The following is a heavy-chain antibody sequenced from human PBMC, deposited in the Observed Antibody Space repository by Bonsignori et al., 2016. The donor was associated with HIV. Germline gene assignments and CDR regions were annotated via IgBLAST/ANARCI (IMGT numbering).Heavy chain of an antibody. CDR3: GERGTLLALDY. V-gene: IGHV1-3*02. J-gene: IGHJ4*02. D-gene: IGHD3-3*01. CDR2: SNAGDGNT. Sequence: WVRQAPGQRLEWMGWSNAGDGNTKYSQEFQGRVTITRDTSASTAYMELSSLRSEDMAVYYCGERGTLLALDYWGQGTLVTVSS.